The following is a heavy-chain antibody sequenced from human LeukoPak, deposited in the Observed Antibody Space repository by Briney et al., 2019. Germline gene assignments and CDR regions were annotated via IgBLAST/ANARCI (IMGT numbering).Heavy chain of an antibody. J-gene: IGHJ4*02. CDR2: INYSGST. CDR3: ARRTPRYSSSSGFDY. D-gene: IGHD6-6*01. Sequence: SETLSLTCAVYGGSFSGYYWSWFRQPPGKGLEWIGEINYSGSTNYNPSLKSRVTISVDTSKNQFSLKLSSVTAADTAVYYCARRTPRYSSSSGFDYWGQGTLVTVSS. V-gene: IGHV4-34*01. CDR1: GGSFSGYY.